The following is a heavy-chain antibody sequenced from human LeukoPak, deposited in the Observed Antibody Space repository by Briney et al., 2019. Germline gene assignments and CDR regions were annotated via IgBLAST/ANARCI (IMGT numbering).Heavy chain of an antibody. Sequence: GGSLRLSCAGSGFTFSTYWVSWVRQAPGKGLEWVANIKEDGDEKSYVDSVKGRFTISRDNAKNSLYLQMNSLRVDDTAVYYCAREGDYYDSTGFYAYWGQGTLVTVSS. V-gene: IGHV3-7*01. CDR1: GFTFSTYW. D-gene: IGHD3-22*01. CDR3: AREGDYYDSTGFYAY. J-gene: IGHJ4*02. CDR2: IKEDGDEK.